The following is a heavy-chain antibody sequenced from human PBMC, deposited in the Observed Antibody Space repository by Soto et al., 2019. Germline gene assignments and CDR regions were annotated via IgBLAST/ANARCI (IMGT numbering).Heavy chain of an antibody. V-gene: IGHV1-69*01. J-gene: IGHJ4*02. CDR1: GGTFSSYA. Sequence: QVQLVQSGAEVKKPGSSVKVSCKASGGTFSSYAISWVRQAPGQGLEWMGGIIPIFGTANYAQKFQGRVTITADESTSTAYMELSSLRSEDTAVYYCARDRITMVRGVPIARGESDYWGQGTLVTVSS. CDR2: IIPIFGTA. D-gene: IGHD3-10*01. CDR3: ARDRITMVRGVPIARGESDY.